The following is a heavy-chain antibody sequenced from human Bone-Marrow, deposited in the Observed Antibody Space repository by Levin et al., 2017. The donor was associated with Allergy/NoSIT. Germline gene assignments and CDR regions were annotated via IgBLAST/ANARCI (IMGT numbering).Heavy chain of an antibody. J-gene: IGHJ4*02. Sequence: GESLKISCVASGFTFSNYEMHWVRQAPGKGLEWVSYISISGTKVYYADSVKGRFTISRDNAKNSLSLQMTSLRVDDTGVYYCAREPAIPNYFDYWGQGTLVTVSS. CDR1: GFTFSNYE. V-gene: IGHV3-48*03. D-gene: IGHD1-14*01. CDR2: ISISGTKV. CDR3: AREPAIPNYFDY.